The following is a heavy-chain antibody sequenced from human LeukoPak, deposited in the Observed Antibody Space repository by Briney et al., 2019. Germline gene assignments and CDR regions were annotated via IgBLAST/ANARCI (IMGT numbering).Heavy chain of an antibody. CDR3: ARDSGGVVTQGVGFDY. J-gene: IGHJ4*02. CDR2: INHSGST. Sequence: SETLSLTCAVYGGSFSGYYWSWIRQPPGKGLEWIGEINHSGSTNYNPSLKSRVTISVDTSKNQFSLKLSSVTAADTAVYYCARDSGGVVTQGVGFDYWGQGTLVTVSS. D-gene: IGHD3-22*01. CDR1: GGSFSGYY. V-gene: IGHV4-34*01.